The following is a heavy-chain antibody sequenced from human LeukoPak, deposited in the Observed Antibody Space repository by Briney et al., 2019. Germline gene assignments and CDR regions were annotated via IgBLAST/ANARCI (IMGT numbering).Heavy chain of an antibody. Sequence: PGGSLRLSCAASGFTFSSYEMNWVRQAPGKGLEWVSYISSSGSTIYYADSVKGRFTISRDNSKNTLYLQMNSLRAEDTAVYYCAKGPGSWFPSHFDYWGQGTLVTVSS. D-gene: IGHD6-13*01. CDR2: ISSSGSTI. CDR3: AKGPGSWFPSHFDY. J-gene: IGHJ4*02. V-gene: IGHV3-48*03. CDR1: GFTFSSYE.